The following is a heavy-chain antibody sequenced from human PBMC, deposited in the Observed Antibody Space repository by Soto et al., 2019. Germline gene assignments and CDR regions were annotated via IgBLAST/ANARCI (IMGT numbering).Heavy chain of an antibody. CDR1: GGTFSSYA. Sequence: QVQLVQSGAEVKKPGSSVKVSCKASGGTFSSYAISWVRQAPGQGLEWMGGIIPIFGTANYAQKFQGRVTITADESTSTAYMERSSLRSEDTAVYYCARDRSGGDFWSGIWRNYYGMDVWGQGTTVTVSS. J-gene: IGHJ6*02. CDR2: IIPIFGTA. V-gene: IGHV1-69*01. CDR3: ARDRSGGDFWSGIWRNYYGMDV. D-gene: IGHD3-3*01.